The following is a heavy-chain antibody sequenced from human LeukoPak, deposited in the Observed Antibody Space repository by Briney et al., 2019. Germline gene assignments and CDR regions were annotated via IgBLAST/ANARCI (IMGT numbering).Heavy chain of an antibody. CDR1: GGTFSSYA. CDR3: AREGITIFGVVIINYYYYMDV. CDR2: IIPIFGTA. D-gene: IGHD3-3*01. J-gene: IGHJ6*03. Sequence: SVKVSCKASGGTFSSYAISWVRQAPGQGLEWMGGIIPIFGTANYAQKFQGRVTITADESTSTAYMELRSLRSDDTAVYYCAREGITIFGVVIINYYYYMDVWGKGTTVTVSS. V-gene: IGHV1-69*13.